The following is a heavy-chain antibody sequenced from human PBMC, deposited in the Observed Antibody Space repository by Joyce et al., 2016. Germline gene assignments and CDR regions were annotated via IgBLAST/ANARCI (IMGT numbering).Heavy chain of an antibody. J-gene: IGHJ4*02. CDR3: VKEFGRTGYYDLDF. CDR1: GFTFSNFG. V-gene: IGHV3-30*18. Sequence: QVQLVESGGGVVQPGTSLGLSCAASGFTFSNFGMHWVRQGPGKVLEWVAIISKDVNKKCDGDSVEGRFTITRDNSKNTLNLQVNSLRVEDTAVYYCVKEFGRTGYYDLDFWGQGTLVTVSS. D-gene: IGHD3-22*01. CDR2: ISKDVNKK.